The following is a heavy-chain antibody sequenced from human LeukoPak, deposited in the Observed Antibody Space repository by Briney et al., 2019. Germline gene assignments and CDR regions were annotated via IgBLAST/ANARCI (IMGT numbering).Heavy chain of an antibody. V-gene: IGHV4-61*02. Sequence: SQTLSLTCTVSGGSISSGNYYWSWIRQSAGKGLEWIGRTYPSGDTNYNPSLKSRVTISIDTSKNQFSLQLTSVTAADTAMYYCARGYYYDSSGYYFDYFDYWGQGTLVTVSS. J-gene: IGHJ4*02. CDR2: TYPSGDT. CDR3: ARGYYYDSSGYYFDYFDY. D-gene: IGHD3-22*01. CDR1: GGSISSGNYY.